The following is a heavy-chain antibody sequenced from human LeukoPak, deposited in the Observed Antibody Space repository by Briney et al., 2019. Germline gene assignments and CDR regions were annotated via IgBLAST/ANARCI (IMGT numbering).Heavy chain of an antibody. CDR1: GYTFTSYY. J-gene: IGHJ6*02. CDR2: IDPSGGST. V-gene: IGHV1-46*04. CDR3: ARGLDSTGFYYYGMDE. Sequence: GASVKVSCKASGYTFTSYYMHWVRQAPGQGLEWMGIIDPSGGSTTYAQKLQGRVTMTRDTSTSTVYMELSSLRSEDTAVYFCARGLDSTGFYYYGMDEWGQGTTVTVSS. D-gene: IGHD3-22*01.